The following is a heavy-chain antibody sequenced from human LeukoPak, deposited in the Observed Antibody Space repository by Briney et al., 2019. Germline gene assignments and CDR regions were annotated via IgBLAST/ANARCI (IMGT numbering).Heavy chain of an antibody. D-gene: IGHD1-1*01. CDR3: ARGDDHYGMDV. CDR1: GGSISSYY. V-gene: IGHV4-59*01. CDR2: INYSGST. Sequence: SETLSLTCTVSGGSISSYYWSWIRQPPGKGLEWIGYINYSGSTNYNPSLKSRVTISVDTSKNQFSLKLSSVTAADTAVYYCARGDDHYGMDVWGQGTTVTVSS. J-gene: IGHJ6*02.